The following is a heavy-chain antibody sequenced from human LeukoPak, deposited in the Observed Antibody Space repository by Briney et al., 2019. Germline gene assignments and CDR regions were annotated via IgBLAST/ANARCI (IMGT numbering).Heavy chain of an antibody. CDR2: IYPGDSDT. V-gene: IGHV5-51*01. CDR3: ARPPAYCAGDCYAFDI. Sequence: GESLQISCKGSGYSFTTYWIGWVRQVPGKGLEWMGIIYPGDSDTRYSPSFQGQVTISADKSISTAYLQWSSLKASDTAIYYCARPPAYCAGDCYAFDIWGQGTMVTVSS. CDR1: GYSFTTYW. J-gene: IGHJ3*02. D-gene: IGHD2-21*02.